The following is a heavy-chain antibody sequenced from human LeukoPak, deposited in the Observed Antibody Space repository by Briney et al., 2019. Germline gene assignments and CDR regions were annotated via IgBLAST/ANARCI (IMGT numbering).Heavy chain of an antibody. CDR1: GFTFSSYG. CDR3: AKEMGYSYGDFDY. Sequence: GGSLRLSCAASGFTFSSYGMHWVRQAPGKGLEWVAVISYDGSNKYYADSVKGRLTISRDNSKNTLYLQMNSLRAEDTAVYYCAKEMGYSYGDFDYWGQGTLVTVSS. J-gene: IGHJ4*02. CDR2: ISYDGSNK. D-gene: IGHD5-18*01. V-gene: IGHV3-30*18.